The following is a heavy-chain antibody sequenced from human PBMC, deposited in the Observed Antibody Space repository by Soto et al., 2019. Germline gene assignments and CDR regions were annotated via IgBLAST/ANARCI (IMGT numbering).Heavy chain of an antibody. CDR1: GYTFTSYY. CDR2: INPSGGST. J-gene: IGHJ3*02. D-gene: IGHD6-19*01. V-gene: IGHV1-46*01. CDR3: ARVGQWLVRKGAFDI. Sequence: RASVKVSCKASGYTFTSYYMHWVRQAPGQGLEWMGIINPSGGSTSYAQKFQGRVTMTRDTSTSTVYMELSSLRSEDTAVYYCARVGQWLVRKGAFDIWGQGTMVTVSS.